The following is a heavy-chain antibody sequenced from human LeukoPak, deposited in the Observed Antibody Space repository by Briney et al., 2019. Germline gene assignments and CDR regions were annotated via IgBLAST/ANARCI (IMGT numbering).Heavy chain of an antibody. J-gene: IGHJ4*02. CDR3: AMYYYDSSAKSWYFDX. Sequence: GASLQISCKGSGYSFTSYWIGWVRQMPGKGLAWMGIIYPGDSDTRYSPSFQGQVTISADKSISTAYLQRSSLKASDTAMYYCAMYYYDSSAKSWYFDXWGQGTLVTV. D-gene: IGHD3-22*01. V-gene: IGHV5-51*01. CDR1: GYSFTSYW. CDR2: IYPGDSDT.